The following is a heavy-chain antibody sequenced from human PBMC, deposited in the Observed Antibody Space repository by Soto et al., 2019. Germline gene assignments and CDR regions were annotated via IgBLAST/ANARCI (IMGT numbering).Heavy chain of an antibody. J-gene: IGHJ6*02. CDR2: IIPIFPTP. D-gene: IGHD3-3*02. CDR3: ARDKDRQQLGGTYYYGIAV. Sequence: QVQLVQSGAEVKKPGSSVTVSCKASGGTFGNSAISWERQAPGQVLEWMGGIIPIFPTPDYAQKFQARVTITAGESTTTDYMQFTSLRSEVTAVYYCARDKDRQQLGGTYYYGIAVWGQGTTVTVSS. V-gene: IGHV1-69*12. CDR1: GGTFGNSA.